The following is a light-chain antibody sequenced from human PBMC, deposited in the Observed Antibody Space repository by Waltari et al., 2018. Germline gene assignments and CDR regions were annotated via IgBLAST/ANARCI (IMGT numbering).Light chain of an antibody. V-gene: IGKV3-11*01. CDR3: QQRYNWPVT. CDR1: QSLITY. Sequence: EIVLTQSPATLSLSPGRRATLSCRASQSLITYLAWYQQKPGQAPRLLIDDASNRATGIPARFSGSGSGTDFTLTISSLEPEDFAVYYCQQRYNWPVTFGGGTKVEIK. CDR2: DAS. J-gene: IGKJ4*01.